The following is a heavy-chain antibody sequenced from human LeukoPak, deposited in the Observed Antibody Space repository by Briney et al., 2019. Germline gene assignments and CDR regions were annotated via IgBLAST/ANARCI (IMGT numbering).Heavy chain of an antibody. J-gene: IGHJ4*02. D-gene: IGHD1-26*01. CDR3: ARGKVGATGVGFDY. CDR2: IYYSGST. V-gene: IGHV4-39*01. Sequence: SETLSLTCTVSGGSFSDTGYFWGWIRQPPGKGLEWIVSIYYSGSTYYNASLKSRITISVDTSKNQFSLKLSSVTAADTAVYYCARGKVGATGVGFDYWGQGTLVTVSS. CDR1: GGSFSDTGYF.